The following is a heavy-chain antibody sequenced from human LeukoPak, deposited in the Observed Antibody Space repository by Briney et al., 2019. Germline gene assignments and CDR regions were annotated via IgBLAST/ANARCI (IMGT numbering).Heavy chain of an antibody. CDR3: ARGGVQLERRDLDY. CDR2: IIPIFGTA. CDR1: GGTFSSYA. J-gene: IGHJ4*02. Sequence: GASVKVSCKASGGTFSSYAISWVRQAPGQGLEWMGGIIPIFGTANYAQKFQGRVTITADESTSTAYMELSSLRSEDTAVYYCARGGVQLERRDLDYWGQGTLVTVSS. V-gene: IGHV1-69*13. D-gene: IGHD1-1*01.